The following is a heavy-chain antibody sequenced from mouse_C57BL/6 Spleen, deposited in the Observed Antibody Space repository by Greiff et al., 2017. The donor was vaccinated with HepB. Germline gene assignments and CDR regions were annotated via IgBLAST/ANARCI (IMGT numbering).Heavy chain of an antibody. V-gene: IGHV1-53*01. CDR1: GYTFTSYW. J-gene: IGHJ2*01. D-gene: IGHD1-1*01. CDR2: INPSNGGT. CDR3: AREGGYYYGSSGYFDY. Sequence: LQQPGTELVKPGASVKLSCKASGYTFTSYWMHWVKQRPGQGLEWIGNINPSNGGTNYNEKFKSKATLTVDKSSSTAYMQLSSLTSEDSAVYYCAREGGYYYGSSGYFDYWGQGTTLTVSS.